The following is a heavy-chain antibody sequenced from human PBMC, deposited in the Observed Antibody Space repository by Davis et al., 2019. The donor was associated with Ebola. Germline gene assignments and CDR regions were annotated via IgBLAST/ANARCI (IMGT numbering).Heavy chain of an antibody. V-gene: IGHV3-7*03. CDR1: GFTFRSYW. Sequence: GESLKISCAASGFTFRSYWMSWVRQAPGKGLEWVANIKQDGSEKYYVDSVKGRFTISRDNAKNSLYLQMNSLRAEDTAVYYCAKSGLSFGVVKYHYGMDVWGKGTTVTVSS. D-gene: IGHD3-3*01. CDR3: AKSGLSFGVVKYHYGMDV. J-gene: IGHJ6*04. CDR2: IKQDGSEK.